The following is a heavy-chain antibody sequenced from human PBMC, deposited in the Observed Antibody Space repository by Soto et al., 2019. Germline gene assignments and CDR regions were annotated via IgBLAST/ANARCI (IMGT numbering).Heavy chain of an antibody. CDR3: ARRALSYGDYGPVYYFDY. J-gene: IGHJ4*02. Sequence: QVQLQESGPGLVKPSQTLSLTCTVSGGSISSGGYYWSWIRQHPGKGREWIGYIYYSGSTYYNPSLKSRVTISVDTSKNQFSLKLSSVTAADTAVYYCARRALSYGDYGPVYYFDYWGQGTLVTVSS. D-gene: IGHD4-17*01. CDR2: IYYSGST. V-gene: IGHV4-31*03. CDR1: GGSISSGGYY.